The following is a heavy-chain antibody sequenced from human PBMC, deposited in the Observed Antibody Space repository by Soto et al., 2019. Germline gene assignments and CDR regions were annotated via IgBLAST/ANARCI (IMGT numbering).Heavy chain of an antibody. D-gene: IGHD3-22*01. J-gene: IGHJ4*02. CDR3: ARDHYYYSSGYEHFDY. Sequence: QVQLQESGPGLVKPSQTLSLTCTVSGGSISSGGYYWSWIRQHPGKGLEWIGYIYYSGSTYYNPSLKSRVTISVDTSKNQFSLKLSSVTAADTAVYYCARDHYYYSSGYEHFDYWGQGTLVTVSS. V-gene: IGHV4-31*03. CDR2: IYYSGST. CDR1: GGSISSGGYY.